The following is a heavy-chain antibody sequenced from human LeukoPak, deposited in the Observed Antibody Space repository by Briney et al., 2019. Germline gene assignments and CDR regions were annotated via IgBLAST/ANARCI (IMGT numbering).Heavy chain of an antibody. CDR2: IYYSGST. D-gene: IGHD1-14*01. Sequence: SETLSLTCTVSGGPISSYYWSWIRQPPGKGLEWIGYIYYSGSTNYNPSLKSRVTISVDTSKNQFSLKLSSVTAADTAVYYCARGRTLRYWGQGTLVTVSS. CDR3: ARGRTLRY. V-gene: IGHV4-59*12. CDR1: GGPISSYY. J-gene: IGHJ4*02.